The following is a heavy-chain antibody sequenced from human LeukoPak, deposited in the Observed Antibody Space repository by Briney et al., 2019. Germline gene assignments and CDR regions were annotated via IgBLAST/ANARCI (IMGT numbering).Heavy chain of an antibody. J-gene: IGHJ4*02. V-gene: IGHV4-30-2*01. CDR3: ARDRYFDWLEFDY. Sequence: SQTLSLTCAVSGGSISSGGYSWSWIRQPPGKGLEWIGYIYHSGSTYYNPSLKSRVTISVDRSKNQFSLKLSSVTAADTAVYYCARDRYFDWLEFDYWGQGTLVTVSS. CDR2: IYHSGST. D-gene: IGHD3-9*01. CDR1: GGSISSGGYS.